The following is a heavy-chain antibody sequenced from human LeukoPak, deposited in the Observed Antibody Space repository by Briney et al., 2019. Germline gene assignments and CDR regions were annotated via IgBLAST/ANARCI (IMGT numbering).Heavy chain of an antibody. CDR2: TSPSSRST. J-gene: IGHJ5*02. V-gene: IGHV3-11*05. CDR1: GFTFSDHY. Sequence: GGSLRLSCAASGFTFSDHYMSWIRQAPGKGLEWVSYTSPSSRSTNYADSVKGRFTTSRDNAKNSLYLQMNSLRAEDTALYYCARGGYCSSTSCYWFDPWGQGTLVTVSS. D-gene: IGHD2-2*01. CDR3: ARGGYCSSTSCYWFDP.